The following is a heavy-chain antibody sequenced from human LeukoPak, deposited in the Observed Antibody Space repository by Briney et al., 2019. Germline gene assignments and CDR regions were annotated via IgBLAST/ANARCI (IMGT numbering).Heavy chain of an antibody. J-gene: IGHJ4*02. CDR1: GFTFTTYA. D-gene: IGHD3-16*02. CDR2: ISGSGDRT. Sequence: PGGSLRLSCVVSGFTFTTYAMSWVRQAPGKGLDWVSTISGSGDRTYYSDSVKGRFTISRDSSKNTLYLEMDSLRAGDTAIYYCAENEFSALSYWGQGTLVTVSS. V-gene: IGHV3-23*01. CDR3: AENEFSALSY.